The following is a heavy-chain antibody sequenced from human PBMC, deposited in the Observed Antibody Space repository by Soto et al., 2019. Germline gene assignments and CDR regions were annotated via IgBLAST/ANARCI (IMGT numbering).Heavy chain of an antibody. D-gene: IGHD3-10*01. J-gene: IGHJ4*02. Sequence: SETLSLTCTVSGGSISSYYWSWIRQPPGKGLEWIGYIYYSGSTNYNPSLKSRVTISVDTSKNQFSLKLSSVTAADTAVYYCASDRFGEYYFDYWGRGTLVTVST. V-gene: IGHV4-59*01. CDR1: GGSISSYY. CDR2: IYYSGST. CDR3: ASDRFGEYYFDY.